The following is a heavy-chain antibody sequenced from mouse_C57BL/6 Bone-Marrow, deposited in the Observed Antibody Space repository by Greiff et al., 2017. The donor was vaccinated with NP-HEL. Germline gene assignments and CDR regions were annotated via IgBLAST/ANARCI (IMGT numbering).Heavy chain of an antibody. CDR3: ARDYGSTYYYAMDY. D-gene: IGHD1-1*01. J-gene: IGHJ4*01. CDR2: IHPNSGST. Sequence: LVESGAELVKPGASVKLSCKASGYTFTSYWMHWVKQRPGQGLEWIGMIHPNSGSTNYNEKFKSKATLTVDKSSSTAYMQLSSLTSEDSAVYYCARDYGSTYYYAMDYWGQGTSVTVSS. CDR1: GYTFTSYW. V-gene: IGHV1-64*01.